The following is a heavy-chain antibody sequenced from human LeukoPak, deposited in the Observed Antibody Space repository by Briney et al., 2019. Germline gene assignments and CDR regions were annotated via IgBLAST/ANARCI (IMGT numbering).Heavy chain of an antibody. CDR1: GGSISSYS. J-gene: IGHJ4*02. D-gene: IGHD2/OR15-2a*01. CDR2: VYHSGSI. V-gene: IGHV4-59*01. Sequence: SETLSLTCNVSGGSISSYSWNWIRQSPGKGLEWIGRVYHSGSINYNPSLKSRVTISVDTSKNQFSLKLSSVTAADTAVYYCARLSGSESGSWGQGTLVTVSS. CDR3: ARLSGSESGS.